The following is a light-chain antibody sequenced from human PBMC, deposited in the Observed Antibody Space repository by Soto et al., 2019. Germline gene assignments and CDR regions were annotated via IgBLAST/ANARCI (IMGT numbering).Light chain of an antibody. J-gene: IGKJ5*01. CDR3: PQHDILPIP. Sequence: GLTQARGTLSFSPGDSHSLSCSASQNLSRYFLAWYQHKPGQAPRLLISGASRRATGIPDRFSGAGSGTDFTLTISRLEPEDFALYYCPQHDILPIPSGQGTRLEIK. CDR1: QNLSRYF. CDR2: GAS. V-gene: IGKV3-20*01.